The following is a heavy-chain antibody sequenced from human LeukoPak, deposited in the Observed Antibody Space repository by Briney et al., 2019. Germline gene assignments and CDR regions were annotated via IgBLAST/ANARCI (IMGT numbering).Heavy chain of an antibody. CDR1: GFSLSTAG. Sequence: GGSLRLSCLGSGFSLSTAGIHWVRLPPGKGLEWVTHIRFDGTNIHYLDSVKGRFTVSRDNSKNTVYLQMNNVRPEDTALYYCAKETTFAYYDTFEYWGRGAMVTVSS. CDR3: AKETTFAYYDTFEY. D-gene: IGHD3-16*01. V-gene: IGHV3-30*02. CDR2: IRFDGTNI. J-gene: IGHJ3*01.